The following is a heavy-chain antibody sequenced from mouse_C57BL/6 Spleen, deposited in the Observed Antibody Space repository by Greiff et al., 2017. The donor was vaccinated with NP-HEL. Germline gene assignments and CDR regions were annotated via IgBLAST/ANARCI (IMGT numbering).Heavy chain of an antibody. Sequence: QVHVKQPGAELVKPGASVKMSCKASGYTFTSYWITWVKQRPGQGLEWIGDIYPGSGSTNYNEKFKSKATLTVDTSSSTAYMQLSSLTSEDSAVYYCARGDGNYVAWFAYWGQGTLVTVSA. D-gene: IGHD2-1*01. CDR1: GYTFTSYW. V-gene: IGHV1-55*01. CDR3: ARGDGNYVAWFAY. CDR2: IYPGSGST. J-gene: IGHJ3*01.